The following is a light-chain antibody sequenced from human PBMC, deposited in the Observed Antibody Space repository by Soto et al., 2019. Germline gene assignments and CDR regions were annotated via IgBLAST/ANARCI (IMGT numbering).Light chain of an antibody. CDR3: QQYETFSGT. J-gene: IGKJ1*01. CDR1: QTISSW. CDR2: DAS. Sequence: DIQMTQSPSTLSGSVVDRVTITFRASQTISSWLAWYQQKPGEAPKLLIYDASALPRGVPSRFSGSGSGTKFTLTIASLQPDDFATYYCQQYETFSGTFGPGTKVDIK. V-gene: IGKV1-5*01.